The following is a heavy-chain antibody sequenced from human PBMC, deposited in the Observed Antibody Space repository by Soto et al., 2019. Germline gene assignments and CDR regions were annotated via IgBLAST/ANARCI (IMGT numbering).Heavy chain of an antibody. J-gene: IGHJ4*02. CDR3: AKSPRGEMATD. V-gene: IGHV1-18*01. D-gene: IGHD5-12*01. Sequence: QVQRVQSGGEVKKPGASVTVSYKASGYTFINYHITWVRQAPGQGLEWMAWINTYNGMTDYAQRFQGRVTMTRDTSTSTAYMELRNLGSDDTAVYFCAKSPRGEMATDWGQGTLVTVSS. CDR1: GYTFINYH. CDR2: INTYNGMT.